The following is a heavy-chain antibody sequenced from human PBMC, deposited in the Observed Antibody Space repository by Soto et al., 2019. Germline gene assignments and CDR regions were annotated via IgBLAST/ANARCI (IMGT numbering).Heavy chain of an antibody. CDR2: INPNSGGK. V-gene: IGHV1-2*04. D-gene: IGHD3-3*01. CDR3: ARGLWSGYYAGDYCHYDRGV. CDR1: GYTFTGYY. Sequence: RASVTLSCTTSGYTFTGYYMHWVRQAPGQGLEWMGWINPNSGGKNYAQELEGWVTMTGETCISTAYMELSRRRADDTDVYYCARGLWSGYYAGDYCHYDRGVWGKGTRVTVCS. J-gene: IGHJ6*01.